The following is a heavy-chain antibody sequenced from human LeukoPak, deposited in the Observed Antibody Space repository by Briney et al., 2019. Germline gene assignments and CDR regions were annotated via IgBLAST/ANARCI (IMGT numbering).Heavy chain of an antibody. CDR3: ARDCTAMVQGYYYYGMDV. CDR2: IIPILGIA. J-gene: IGHJ6*02. CDR1: GGTFSSYA. Sequence: ASVKASCKASGGTFSSYAISWVRQAPGQGLEWMGRIIPILGIANYAQKFQGRVTITADKSTSTAYMELSSLRSEDTAVYYCARDCTAMVQGYYYYGMDVWGQGTTVTVSS. V-gene: IGHV1-69*04. D-gene: IGHD5-18*01.